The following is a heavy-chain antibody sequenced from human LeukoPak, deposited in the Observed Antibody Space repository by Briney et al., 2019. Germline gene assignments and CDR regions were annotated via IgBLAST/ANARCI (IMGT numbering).Heavy chain of an antibody. CDR1: GGTFSSYA. Sequence: PLASVKVSCKASGGTFSSYAISWVRQAPGQGLEWMGGIIPIFGTANYAQKFQGRVTITADESTSTAYMELSSLRSEDTAVYYCARERYCSGGSCFNFDYWGQGTLVTVSS. D-gene: IGHD2-15*01. CDR3: ARERYCSGGSCFNFDY. CDR2: IIPIFGTA. J-gene: IGHJ4*02. V-gene: IGHV1-69*13.